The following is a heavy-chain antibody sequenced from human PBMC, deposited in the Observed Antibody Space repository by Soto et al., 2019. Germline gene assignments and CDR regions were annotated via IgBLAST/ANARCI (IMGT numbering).Heavy chain of an antibody. V-gene: IGHV1-69*13. D-gene: IGHD4-17*01. CDR3: QADYGDYGGMDV. Sequence: GASVKVSCKASGGTFSSYAISWVRQAPGQGLEWMGGIIPIFGTANYAQKFQGRVTITADESTSTAYMELSSLRSEDTAVYYCQADYGDYGGMDVWGQGTTVTGSS. J-gene: IGHJ6*02. CDR1: GGTFSSYA. CDR2: IIPIFGTA.